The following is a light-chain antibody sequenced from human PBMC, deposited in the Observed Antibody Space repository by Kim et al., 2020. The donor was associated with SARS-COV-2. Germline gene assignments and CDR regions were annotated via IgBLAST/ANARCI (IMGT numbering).Light chain of an antibody. CDR3: LHDYNYPRT. V-gene: IGKV1-6*01. CDR2: AAS. Sequence: IQMTQSPSSLSASVGDRVTITCRASQDIRNELAWYQQKSGRAPELLIYAASNFQSGVPSRFRGSGSGTHFTLTISSLQPEDFATYYCLHDYNYPRTFGQGTKVDIK. J-gene: IGKJ1*01. CDR1: QDIRNE.